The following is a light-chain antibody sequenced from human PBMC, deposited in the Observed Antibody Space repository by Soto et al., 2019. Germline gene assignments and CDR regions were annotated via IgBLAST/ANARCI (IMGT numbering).Light chain of an antibody. V-gene: IGLV2-8*01. CDR1: SSDVGGYNY. J-gene: IGLJ2*01. Sequence: QSVLTQPPSASGSPGQSVTISCTGTSSDVGGYNYVCWYQQYPGKAPKLMIYDVSKRPSGVDDRFSGSKLGNTASLTVSGLQAEDEADYYCSSYAGGNVVVFGGGTKLTVL. CDR2: DVS. CDR3: SSYAGGNVVV.